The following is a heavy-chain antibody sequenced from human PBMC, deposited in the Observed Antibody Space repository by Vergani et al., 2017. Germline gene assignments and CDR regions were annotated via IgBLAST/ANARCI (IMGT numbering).Heavy chain of an antibody. Sequence: QVQLQQWGAGLLKPSETLSLTCAVYGGSFSGYYWSWIRQPPGKGLEWIGEINHSGSTNYNPSLKSRVTISVDTSKNQFSLKLSSVTAADMAVYYCARVDTTRRWYYYYYMDVWGKGTTVTVSS. CDR2: INHSGST. J-gene: IGHJ6*03. CDR3: ARVDTTRRWYYYYYMDV. V-gene: IGHV4-34*01. CDR1: GGSFSGYY. D-gene: IGHD1-1*01.